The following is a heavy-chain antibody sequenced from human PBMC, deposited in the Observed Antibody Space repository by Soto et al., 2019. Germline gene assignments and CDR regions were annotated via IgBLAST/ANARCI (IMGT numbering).Heavy chain of an antibody. V-gene: IGHV4-59*08. Sequence: SETLSLTCTVSGASISSYFWNWIRQSPGKGLEYIGYIYYSGTTYYNPSLRGRVTISVDTSKKQFSLKLNSVTAADTAVYYCGAYDSGGYIWGQGTLVTVSS. J-gene: IGHJ4*02. D-gene: IGHD3-22*01. CDR3: GAYDSGGYI. CDR1: GASISSYF. CDR2: IYYSGTT.